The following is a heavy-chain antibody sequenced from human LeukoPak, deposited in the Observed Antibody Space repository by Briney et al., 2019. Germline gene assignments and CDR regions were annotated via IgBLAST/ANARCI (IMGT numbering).Heavy chain of an antibody. Sequence: GGSLRLSCAASGFTFSNYWMHWVRHAPGKGLMWVSHINSDGTSTTYADSVKGRFTISRDNAKNTLYLQMNSLRAEDTAVYYCARSSGYNYDYDAFDIWGQGTMVTVSS. V-gene: IGHV3-74*01. CDR1: GFTFSNYW. CDR3: ARSSGYNYDYDAFDI. CDR2: INSDGTST. J-gene: IGHJ3*02. D-gene: IGHD5-18*01.